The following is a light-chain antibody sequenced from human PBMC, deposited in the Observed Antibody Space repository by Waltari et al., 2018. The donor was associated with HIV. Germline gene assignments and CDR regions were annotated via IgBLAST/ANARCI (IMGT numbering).Light chain of an antibody. V-gene: IGLV3-21*04. J-gene: IGLJ1*01. CDR2: YDS. Sequence: SYVLTQPPSVSVAPGKTARITCGGNNIGSKGVHWYQQKPGQAPVLVIYYDSHRPSGIPGRFSGSKSGNTATLTISSVEAGDEADYYCQLWDGTGDHPGVFGTGTQVTVL. CDR3: QLWDGTGDHPGV. CDR1: NIGSKG.